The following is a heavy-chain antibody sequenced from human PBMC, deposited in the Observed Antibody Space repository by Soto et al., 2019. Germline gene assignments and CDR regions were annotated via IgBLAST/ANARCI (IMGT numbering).Heavy chain of an antibody. D-gene: IGHD3-22*01. Sequence: ASVKVSCKASGGTFSSYAISWVRQAPGQGLEWMGGIIPIFGTANYAQKFQGRVTITAGKSTSTAYMELSSLRSEDTAVYYCAREYYYDSSGYASDAFDIWGQGTMVT. CDR2: IIPIFGTA. J-gene: IGHJ3*02. CDR1: GGTFSSYA. V-gene: IGHV1-69*06. CDR3: AREYYYDSSGYASDAFDI.